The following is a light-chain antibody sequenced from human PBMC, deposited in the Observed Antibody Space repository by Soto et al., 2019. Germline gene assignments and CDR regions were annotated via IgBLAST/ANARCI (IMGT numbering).Light chain of an antibody. CDR2: GAS. CDR1: QSVSSN. V-gene: IGKV3-15*01. J-gene: IGKJ1*01. CDR3: QQYNKWPRT. Sequence: EIVKTQSPATLSVSPGERATLSCRASQSVSSNLAWYQQKPGQAPRLLIYGASTRATGIPARFSGSGSGTEFTLTISSLQSEDIAVYYCQQYNKWPRTFGQGTKVEIK.